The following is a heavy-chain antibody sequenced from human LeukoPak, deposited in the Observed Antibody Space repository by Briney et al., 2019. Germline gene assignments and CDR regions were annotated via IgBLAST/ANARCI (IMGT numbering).Heavy chain of an antibody. V-gene: IGHV3-30*18. D-gene: IGHD6-19*01. Sequence: GGSLRLSCAASGFTFSSYGMHWVRQAPGKGLEWVAVISYDGSNKYYADSVKGRFTISRDNSKNTLYLQMYSLRAEDTAVYYCAKKIAVAGYFDYWGQGTLVTVSS. CDR2: ISYDGSNK. CDR1: GFTFSSYG. J-gene: IGHJ4*02. CDR3: AKKIAVAGYFDY.